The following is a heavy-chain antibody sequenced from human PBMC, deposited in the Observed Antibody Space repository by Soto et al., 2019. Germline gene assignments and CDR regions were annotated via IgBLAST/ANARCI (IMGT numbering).Heavy chain of an antibody. D-gene: IGHD2-15*01. CDR1: GYNFNGYY. J-gene: IGHJ4*02. V-gene: IGHV1-2*02. Sequence: ASVKVSCKASGYNFNGYYLHWLRQAPGQGLEWMGWIVPNSGGIYSAQKFQGRLTLTRDSSISTTYLELSSLTSDDTAVYYCARGFLYCSDGACYVDSWGQGTLVTSPQ. CDR2: IVPNSGGI. CDR3: ARGFLYCSDGACYVDS.